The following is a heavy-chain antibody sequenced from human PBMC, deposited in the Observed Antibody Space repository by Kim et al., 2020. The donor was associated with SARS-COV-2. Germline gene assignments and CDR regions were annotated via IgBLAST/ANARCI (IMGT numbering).Heavy chain of an antibody. J-gene: IGHJ4*02. CDR2: ISSSGSTI. Sequence: GGSLRLSCAASGFTFSSYEMNWVRQAPGKGLEWVSYISSSGSTIYYADSVKGRFTISRDNAKNSLYLQMNSLRAEDTAVYYCARDPPRYCSGGSCYGGWGQGTLVTVSS. V-gene: IGHV3-48*03. CDR3: ARDPPRYCSGGSCYGG. D-gene: IGHD2-15*01. CDR1: GFTFSSYE.